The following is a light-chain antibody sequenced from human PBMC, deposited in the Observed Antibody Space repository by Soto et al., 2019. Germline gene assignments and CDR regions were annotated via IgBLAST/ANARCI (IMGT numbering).Light chain of an antibody. Sequence: QSALTQPASVSGSPGQSITISCTGTSSDVGSPNLVSWYQQHPGQAPQLMIYEVSKRPLGVSARFSASKSGNTASLTISGLQAEDEADYYCCSYGGSRAVFGGGTQLNVL. CDR2: EVS. CDR1: SSDVGSPNL. V-gene: IGLV2-23*02. CDR3: CSYGGSRAV. J-gene: IGLJ7*01.